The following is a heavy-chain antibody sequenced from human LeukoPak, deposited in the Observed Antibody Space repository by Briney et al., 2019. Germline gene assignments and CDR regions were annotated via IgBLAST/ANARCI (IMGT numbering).Heavy chain of an antibody. CDR1: GGSISSYY. CDR2: IYYSGST. D-gene: IGHD5-18*01. Sequence: SETLSFTCTVSGGSISSYYWSWIRQPPGKGLEWIGYIYYSGSTNYNPSLKSRVTISVDTSKTPISLQLTSVTADNTALYYCARTTEGGYSYGYFYYYYMDVWGKGTTVTISS. J-gene: IGHJ6*03. V-gene: IGHV4-59*01. CDR3: ARTTEGGYSYGYFYYYYMDV.